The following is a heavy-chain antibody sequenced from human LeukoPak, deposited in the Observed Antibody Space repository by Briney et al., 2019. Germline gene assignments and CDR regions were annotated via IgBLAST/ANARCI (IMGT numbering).Heavy chain of an antibody. D-gene: IGHD3-22*01. V-gene: IGHV1-46*01. CDR3: STTYYYESRGYYFDY. CDR2: INPSGGST. CDR1: GYTFTSYY. J-gene: IGHJ4*02. Sequence: ASVKVSCKASGYTFTSYYMHWVRQAPGQGLEWMGIINPSGGSTSYAQNLQGRVTMTADTSTSTAYMELRSLRSDDTAVYYCSTTYYYESRGYYFDYWSQGTLVTVSS.